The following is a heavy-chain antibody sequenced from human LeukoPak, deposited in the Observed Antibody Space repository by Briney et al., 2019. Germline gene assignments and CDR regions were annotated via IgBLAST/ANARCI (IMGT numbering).Heavy chain of an antibody. CDR1: GITLSNYG. J-gene: IGHJ4*02. Sequence: GGSLRLSCAVSGITLSNYGMSWVRQAPGKGLEWVSAISGSGGSTYYADSVKGRFTISRDNSKNTLYLQMNSLRAEDTAVYYCAKDSVIDYWGQGTLVTVSS. CDR3: AKDSVIDY. V-gene: IGHV3-23*01. CDR2: ISGSGGST.